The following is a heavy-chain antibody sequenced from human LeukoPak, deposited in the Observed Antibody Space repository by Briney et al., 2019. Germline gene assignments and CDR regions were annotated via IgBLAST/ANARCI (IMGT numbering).Heavy chain of an antibody. J-gene: IGHJ4*02. CDR2: ILTGDNT. CDR3: ATELRYVGGYSDY. D-gene: IGHD3-9*01. CDR1: GFTVRSKY. V-gene: IGHV3-53*01. Sequence: PGGSLRLSCAASGFTVRSKYMSWVRQAPGKGPEWVSVILTGDNTYYSDSVRGRFTISRDHSRNTLYLQMNNLRAEDTAVYYCATELRYVGGYSDYWGQGTLVTVSS.